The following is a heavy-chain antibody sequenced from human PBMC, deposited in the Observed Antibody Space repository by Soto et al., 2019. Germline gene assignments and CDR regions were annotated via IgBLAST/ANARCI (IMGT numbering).Heavy chain of an antibody. CDR2: IYYSGST. V-gene: IGHV4-61*05. D-gene: IGHD2-15*01. CDR3: ARVAPALDY. Sequence: GLEWIGYIYYSGSTNYNPSLKSRVTISLDKSKNQFSLKLSSVTAADTAVYYCARVAPALDYWGQGTLVTVSS. J-gene: IGHJ4*02.